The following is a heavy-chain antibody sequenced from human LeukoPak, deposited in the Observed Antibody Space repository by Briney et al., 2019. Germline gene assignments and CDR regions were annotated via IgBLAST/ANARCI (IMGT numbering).Heavy chain of an antibody. Sequence: GASVKVSCKTSGYTFTGYYIHWVRQAPGQGLEWMGWSNPNSGGTKYAQKFQGRVTMTRDTSISTAYMGLSRLRSDDTAVYYCARDRGGYLDAFDIWGQGTMVTVSS. CDR2: SNPNSGGT. D-gene: IGHD3-22*01. CDR1: GYTFTGYY. CDR3: ARDRGGYLDAFDI. J-gene: IGHJ3*02. V-gene: IGHV1-2*02.